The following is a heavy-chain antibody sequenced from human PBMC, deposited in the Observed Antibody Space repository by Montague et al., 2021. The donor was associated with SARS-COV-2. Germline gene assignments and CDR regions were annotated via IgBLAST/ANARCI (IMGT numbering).Heavy chain of an antibody. CDR1: GGSFSGYY. CDR3: ARLGEGVVPAPILGVGPYYSYYYMDV. D-gene: IGHD2-2*02. Sequence: SKTLSLTCAVHGGSFSGYYWNWIRQPPGKGLEWIVEINHGGSTNCNPSLKSRVTISADTSKNQFSLKLTSVAAADTAVYYCARLGEGVVPAPILGVGPYYSYYYMDVWGKGTTVTVSS. J-gene: IGHJ6*03. CDR2: INHGGST. V-gene: IGHV4-34*01.